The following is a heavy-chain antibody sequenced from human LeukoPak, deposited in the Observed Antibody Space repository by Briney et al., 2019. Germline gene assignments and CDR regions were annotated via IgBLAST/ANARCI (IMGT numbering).Heavy chain of an antibody. V-gene: IGHV3-74*01. CDR3: AKGGTTVVDY. J-gene: IGHJ4*02. Sequence: GGSLRLSCAASGLTFSSHWMHWVRQAPGKGLVWVSRITNDGSSTTYADSVKGRFTISRDNAKNMSYLQVNSLRAEDTAVYYCAKGGTTVVDYWGQGTLVTVSS. CDR1: GLTFSSHW. D-gene: IGHD4-23*01. CDR2: ITNDGSST.